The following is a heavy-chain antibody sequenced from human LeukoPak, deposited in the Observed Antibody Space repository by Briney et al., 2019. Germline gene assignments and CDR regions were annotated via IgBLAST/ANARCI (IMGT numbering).Heavy chain of an antibody. CDR2: ININGGST. V-gene: IGHV3-64*01. CDR3: ARGGLFGSYDYYMDV. CDR1: RFIFSSYS. D-gene: IGHD3-16*01. Sequence: GGSLRLSCAGSRFIFSSYSMHWVRQAPGKGLEYVSGININGGSTYYANSVKGRFTISRDNSKNTLYLQMGSLRAEDMAVYYCARGGLFGSYDYYMDVWGKGTTVTVSS. J-gene: IGHJ6*03.